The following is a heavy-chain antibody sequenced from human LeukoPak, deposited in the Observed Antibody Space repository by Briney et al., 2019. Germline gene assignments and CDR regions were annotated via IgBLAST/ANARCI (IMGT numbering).Heavy chain of an antibody. CDR1: GGSISSYY. Sequence: SETLSLTCTVSGGSISSYYWSWIRQPPGKGLEWIGYIYYSGSTNYNPSLKSRVTISVDTSKNQFSLKLSSVTAADTAVYYCARGRSSSWYGAGYWGQGTLVTVSS. J-gene: IGHJ4*02. V-gene: IGHV4-59*01. CDR2: IYYSGST. CDR3: ARGRSSSWYGAGY. D-gene: IGHD6-13*01.